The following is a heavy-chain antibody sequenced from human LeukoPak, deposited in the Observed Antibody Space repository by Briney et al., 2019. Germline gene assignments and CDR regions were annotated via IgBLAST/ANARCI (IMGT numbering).Heavy chain of an antibody. Sequence: PSQTLSLTCSVSGDSISNGDYYWSWIRQPAGKGLEWIGRIHSSGDTNYNPSLKSRVTISVDTSKNQFSLKLNSVIAADTALYYCARGPYSYDSSGSFDYWGQGTLVTVSS. CDR3: ARGPYSYDSSGSFDY. D-gene: IGHD3-22*01. J-gene: IGHJ4*02. V-gene: IGHV4-61*02. CDR1: GDSISNGDYY. CDR2: IHSSGDT.